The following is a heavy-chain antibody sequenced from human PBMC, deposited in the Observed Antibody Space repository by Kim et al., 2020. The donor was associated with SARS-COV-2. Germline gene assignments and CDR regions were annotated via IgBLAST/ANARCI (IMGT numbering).Heavy chain of an antibody. D-gene: IGHD5-12*01. CDR1: GGSFSSYS. J-gene: IGHJ5*02. V-gene: IGHV1-69*13. Sequence: SVKVSCKASGGSFSSYSFSWVRQAPGLGLEWMGATIPMLGTAKYAQKFQGTVTITADEGTNTVFLELTSLTSDDTAVYYCARDPAFVMSSGYFFDLWGQGTLVIVSS. CDR3: ARDPAFVMSSGYFFDL. CDR2: TIPMLGTA.